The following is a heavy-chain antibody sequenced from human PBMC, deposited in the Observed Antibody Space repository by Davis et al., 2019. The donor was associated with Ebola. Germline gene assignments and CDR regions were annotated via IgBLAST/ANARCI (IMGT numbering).Heavy chain of an antibody. CDR1: GFTFTSSA. CDR3: AADRVVRGPMEL. CDR2: IFVGSGNT. V-gene: IGHV1-58*02. D-gene: IGHD3-10*01. Sequence: AASVKVSCKASGFTFTSSAMQWVRQARGQRLEWIGWIFVGSGNTNYAQKFQERVTITRDMSTSTAYMELSSLRSEDTAVYYCAADRVVRGPMELWGQGTLVTVSS. J-gene: IGHJ4*02.